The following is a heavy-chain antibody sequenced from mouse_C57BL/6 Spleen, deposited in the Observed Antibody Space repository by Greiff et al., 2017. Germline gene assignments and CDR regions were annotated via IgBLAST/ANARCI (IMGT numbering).Heavy chain of an antibody. CDR1: GYTFTDYE. J-gene: IGHJ2*01. CDR3: ARRVITTVVWDY. D-gene: IGHD1-1*01. Sequence: VQLQQSGAELVRPGASVTLSCKASGYTFTDYEMHWVKQTPVHGLEWIGAIDPETGGTAYNQKFKGKAILTADKSSSTAYMELRSLTSEDSAVYYCARRVITTVVWDYWGQGTTLTVSS. V-gene: IGHV1-15*01. CDR2: IDPETGGT.